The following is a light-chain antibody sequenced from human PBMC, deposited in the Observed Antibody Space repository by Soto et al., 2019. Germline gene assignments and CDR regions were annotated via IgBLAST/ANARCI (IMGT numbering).Light chain of an antibody. J-gene: IGKJ4*01. CDR2: SAS. Sequence: DIHMTQSPSSVSASVGDRVTITCRASQGISNWLVWYQQKPGKAPNLLIYSASNLQSGVPSRFSGSGSWTDFTLTISSLQPEDSATYYCQQAHSFPPTFGGGTKVDIK. V-gene: IGKV1-12*01. CDR3: QQAHSFPPT. CDR1: QGISNW.